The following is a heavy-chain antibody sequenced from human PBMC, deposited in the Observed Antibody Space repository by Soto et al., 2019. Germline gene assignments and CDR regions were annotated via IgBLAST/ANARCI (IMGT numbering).Heavy chain of an antibody. J-gene: IGHJ6*02. V-gene: IGHV3-43*01. D-gene: IGHD3-3*01. CDR1: GFTFDDDT. Sequence: GGSLRLSCAASGFTFDDDTMHWVRQAPGKGLEWVSLISWDGGSTYYADSVKGRFTISRDNSKNSLYLQMNSLRTEDTALYYCAKDVDFWSGYYGMDVWGQGTTVTVSS. CDR3: AKDVDFWSGYYGMDV. CDR2: ISWDGGST.